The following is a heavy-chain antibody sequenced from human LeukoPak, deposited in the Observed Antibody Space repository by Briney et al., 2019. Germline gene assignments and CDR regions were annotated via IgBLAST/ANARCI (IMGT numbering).Heavy chain of an antibody. CDR3: AKDGYYDSSAYYYVRYFDL. CDR1: GFTFSSYD. D-gene: IGHD3-22*01. Sequence: GGSLRLSCAASGFTFSSYDMHWVRQATGKGLEWVSAIGTAGDTHYPGSVKGRFTISRDNSKNTLYLQMNSLRAEDTAVYYCAKDGYYDSSAYYYVRYFDLWGRGTLVTVSS. J-gene: IGHJ2*01. V-gene: IGHV3-13*01. CDR2: IGTAGDT.